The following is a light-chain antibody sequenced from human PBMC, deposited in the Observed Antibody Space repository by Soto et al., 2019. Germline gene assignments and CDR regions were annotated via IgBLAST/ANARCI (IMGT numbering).Light chain of an antibody. J-gene: IGLJ1*01. CDR3: CSYAGTYTSHYV. V-gene: IGLV2-11*01. Sequence: ALTQPRSVSGSPGQSVTISCTGTSSDVGGYNYVSWYQQHPGKAPKLMIYDVSKRPSGVPDRFSGSNSGNTASLTISGLQAEDEADYYCCSYAGTYTSHYVFGTGTKVTVL. CDR2: DVS. CDR1: SSDVGGYNY.